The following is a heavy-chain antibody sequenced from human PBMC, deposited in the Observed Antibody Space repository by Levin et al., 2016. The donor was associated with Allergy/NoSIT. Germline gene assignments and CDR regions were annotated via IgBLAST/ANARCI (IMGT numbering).Heavy chain of an antibody. Sequence: VRQMPGKGLEWMGIIYPGDSDTTYSPSFQGQVTISVDKSFSTAYLQWSGLKASDTAMYYCARRDGVTGTIDYWGQGTLVTVSS. J-gene: IGHJ4*02. V-gene: IGHV5-51*01. D-gene: IGHD6-19*01. CDR3: ARRDGVTGTIDY. CDR2: IYPGDSDT.